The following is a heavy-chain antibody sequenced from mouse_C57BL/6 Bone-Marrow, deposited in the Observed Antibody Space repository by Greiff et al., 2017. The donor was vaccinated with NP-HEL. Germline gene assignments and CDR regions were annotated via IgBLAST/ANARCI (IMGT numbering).Heavy chain of an antibody. CDR2: INPYNGGT. J-gene: IGHJ4*01. Sequence: VQLKQSGPVLVKPGASVKMSCKASGYTFTDYYMNWVKQSHGKSLEWIGVINPYNGGTSYNQKFKGKATLTVDKSSSTAYMELNSLTSEDSAVYYCARDLPDAMDYWGQGTSVTVSS. V-gene: IGHV1-19*01. CDR1: GYTFTDYY. CDR3: ARDLPDAMDY.